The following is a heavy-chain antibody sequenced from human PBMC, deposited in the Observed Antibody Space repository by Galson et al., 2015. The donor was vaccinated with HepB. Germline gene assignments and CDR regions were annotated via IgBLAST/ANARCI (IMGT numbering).Heavy chain of an antibody. J-gene: IGHJ6*03. CDR1: GYTFTDYV. CDR2: MNTNTGKP. CDR3: ARSPLRFLDWLPYYDYYYMDV. D-gene: IGHD3-3*01. Sequence: SVKVSCKASGYTFTDYVVNWVRQAPGQGLEWMGWMNTNTGKPTYAPGFAGRFVFALDTSVTTAYLQIGSLETDVTAVYYCARSPLRFLDWLPYYDYYYMDVWGKGTTVTVSS. V-gene: IGHV7-4-1*01.